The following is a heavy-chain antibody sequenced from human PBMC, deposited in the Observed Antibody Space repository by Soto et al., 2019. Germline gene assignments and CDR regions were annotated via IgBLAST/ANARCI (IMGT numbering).Heavy chain of an antibody. V-gene: IGHV1-69*01. Sequence: QVQLVQSGAEVKKPGSSVKVSCKASGGTFSSYAISWVRQAPGQGLEWMGGISPIFGTANYAQKFQGRVTITADESTSTAYMELSSLRSEDTAVYYCARVDCSSTSCYYYYYYGMDVWGQGTTVTVSS. D-gene: IGHD2-2*01. CDR2: ISPIFGTA. J-gene: IGHJ6*02. CDR3: ARVDCSSTSCYYYYYYGMDV. CDR1: GGTFSSYA.